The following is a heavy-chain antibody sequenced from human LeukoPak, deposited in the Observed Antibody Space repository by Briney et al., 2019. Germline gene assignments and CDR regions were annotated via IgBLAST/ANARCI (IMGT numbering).Heavy chain of an antibody. CDR1: GASTSTYY. CDR3: ARVRGTFETD. V-gene: IGHV4-59*01. D-gene: IGHD2/OR15-2a*01. CDR2: LYYSGST. J-gene: IGHJ1*01. Sequence: PSETLSLTCTVSGASTSTYYWSWIRQPPGKGLEWIGYLYYSGSTTYSPSLKSRVTMSVDTSKSQFSLKLNSVTAADTAIYYCARVRGTFETDWGQGTLVTVSS.